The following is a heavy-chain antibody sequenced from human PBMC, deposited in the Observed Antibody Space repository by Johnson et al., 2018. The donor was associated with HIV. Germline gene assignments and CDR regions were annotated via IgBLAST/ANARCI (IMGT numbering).Heavy chain of an antibody. V-gene: IGHV3-30*02. D-gene: IGHD3-10*01. CDR1: GFTFSSYG. J-gene: IGHJ3*02. Sequence: QMLLVESGGGLVKTGGSLRLSCAASGFTFSSYGMHWVRQAPGKGLEWVAFIRYDGSNKYYADSVKGRFTISRDNSKNTLYLQMNSLRAEDTAVYYCASTGSGSDDAFDIWGQGTMVTVSS. CDR3: ASTGSGSDDAFDI. CDR2: IRYDGSNK.